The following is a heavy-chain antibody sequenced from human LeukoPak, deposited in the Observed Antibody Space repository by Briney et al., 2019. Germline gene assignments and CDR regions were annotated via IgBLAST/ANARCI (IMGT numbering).Heavy chain of an antibody. CDR2: ISGSGGST. CDR3: AKEFGPVVAATVTFDY. D-gene: IGHD2-15*01. Sequence: PGGSLGLSCAASGFTFSSYAMSWVRQAPGKGLEWVSAISGSGGSTYYADSVKGRFTISRDNSKNTLYLQMNSLRAEDTAVYYCAKEFGPVVAATVTFDYWGQGTLVTVSS. J-gene: IGHJ4*02. V-gene: IGHV3-23*01. CDR1: GFTFSSYA.